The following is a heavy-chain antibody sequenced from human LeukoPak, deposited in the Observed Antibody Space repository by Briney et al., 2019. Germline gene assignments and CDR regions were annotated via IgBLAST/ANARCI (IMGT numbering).Heavy chain of an antibody. CDR1: GGSMSSSSYY. CDR2: IYSSGST. J-gene: IGHJ4*02. V-gene: IGHV4-39*01. Sequence: SETLSLTRTVSGGSMSSSSYYWGWIRQPPGKGLEWIGSIYSSGSTYYNPSLKSRVTISVDTSKNQFSLKLNSVTAADTAAYYCARHKAKGSGSYYSNFDYWGRGTLVTVSS. CDR3: ARHKAKGSGSYYSNFDY. D-gene: IGHD3-10*01.